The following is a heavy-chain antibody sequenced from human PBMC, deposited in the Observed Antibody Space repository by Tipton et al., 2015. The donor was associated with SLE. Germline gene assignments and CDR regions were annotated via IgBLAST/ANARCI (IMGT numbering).Heavy chain of an antibody. V-gene: IGHV4-61*08. CDR3: ARGWTKGSGSFAEYFQN. D-gene: IGHD1-26*01. CDR1: GGSISSGGYY. Sequence: TLSLTCTVSGGSISSGGYYWSWIRQHPGKGLEWIGYIYYSGSTNYNPSLKSRVTISVDTSKNQFSLNLSSVTAADTAVYYCARGWTKGSGSFAEYFQNWGQGTLVTVSS. CDR2: IYYSGST. J-gene: IGHJ1*01.